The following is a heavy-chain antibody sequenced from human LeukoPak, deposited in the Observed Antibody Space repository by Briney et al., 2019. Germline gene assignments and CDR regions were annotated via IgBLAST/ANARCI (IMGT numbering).Heavy chain of an antibody. CDR1: GFTFSSHW. CDR2: IKQDGSEE. V-gene: IGHV3-7*03. D-gene: IGHD6-19*01. CDR3: VRERYSSGWSYWFDS. Sequence: GGSLRLSCAASGFTFSSHWMTWVRQAPGKGLEWVANIKQDGSEEYYLDSVKGRFVISRDNAKNSVFLLMNSLRAEDRAVYCCVRERYSSGWSYWFDSWGQGTLVTVSS. J-gene: IGHJ5*01.